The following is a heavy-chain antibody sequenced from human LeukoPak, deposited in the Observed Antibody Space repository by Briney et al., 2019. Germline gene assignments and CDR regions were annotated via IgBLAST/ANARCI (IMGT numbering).Heavy chain of an antibody. CDR2: IYYSGGT. D-gene: IGHD4-17*01. CDR1: GGSCDDYY. Sequence: SETLSLTCAVYGGSCDDYYCSWIRQPPGKGLEWIASIYYSGGTYYNPSLKSRVTISVDTSNNQFSLKLISGTAADTAVYYCARQSTVTKAAYFGYWGQGTLVTVSS. J-gene: IGHJ4*02. CDR3: ARQSTVTKAAYFGY. V-gene: IGHV4-39*01.